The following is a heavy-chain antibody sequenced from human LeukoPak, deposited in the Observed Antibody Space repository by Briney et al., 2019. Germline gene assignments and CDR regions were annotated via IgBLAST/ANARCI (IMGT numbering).Heavy chain of an antibody. J-gene: IGHJ4*02. CDR2: MNPNSGNT. CDR1: GYTFSSYD. CDR3: ARGDRVQLWSDY. Sequence: ASVKVSCKASGYTFSSYDMNWVRQATGQGLEWMGWMNPNSGNTGYAQKFQGRVTMTRNTSTSTAYMELSSLGSEDTAVYYCARGDRVQLWSDYWGQGTLVTVFS. D-gene: IGHD5-18*01. V-gene: IGHV1-8*01.